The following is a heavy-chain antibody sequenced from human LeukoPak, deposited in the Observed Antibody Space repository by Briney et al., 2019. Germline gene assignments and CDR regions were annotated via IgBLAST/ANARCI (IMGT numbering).Heavy chain of an antibody. CDR1: GGSISSGGYY. V-gene: IGHV4-31*03. J-gene: IGHJ3*02. CDR2: IYCSGST. D-gene: IGHD2-2*01. CDR3: ARVPRAVVVPAALEAAFDI. Sequence: SQTLSLTCTVSGGSISSGGYYWSWIRQHPGKGLEWIGYIYCSGSTYYNPSLKSRVTISVDTSKNQFSLKLSSVTAADTAVYYCARVPRAVVVPAALEAAFDIWGQGTMVTVSS.